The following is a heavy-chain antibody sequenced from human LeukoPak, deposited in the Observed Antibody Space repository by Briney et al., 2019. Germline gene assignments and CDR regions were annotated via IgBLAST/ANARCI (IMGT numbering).Heavy chain of an antibody. J-gene: IGHJ3*02. Sequence: GESLKISCKGSGYSFTSYWIGWVRQMPGKGLEWMGIIYPGDSDTRYSPSFQGQVTISADKSISTAYLQWSGLKASDTAMYYCARSHGSSWPFDAFDIWGQGTMVTVSS. D-gene: IGHD6-13*01. CDR1: GYSFTSYW. V-gene: IGHV5-51*01. CDR3: ARSHGSSWPFDAFDI. CDR2: IYPGDSDT.